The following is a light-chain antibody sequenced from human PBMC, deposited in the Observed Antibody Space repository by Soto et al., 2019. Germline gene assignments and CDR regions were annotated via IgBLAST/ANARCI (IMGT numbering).Light chain of an antibody. CDR3: CSYASSSPYV. J-gene: IGLJ1*01. Sequence: SALTQPASVSGSPGQSITISCTGASSDVGSYNLVSWYQHHPGRAPKLMIYEGTKRPSGVSNRFSGSKSGNTASLTISGLQAEDEADYYCCSYASSSPYVFGTGTKVTVL. CDR2: EGT. CDR1: SSDVGSYNL. V-gene: IGLV2-23*01.